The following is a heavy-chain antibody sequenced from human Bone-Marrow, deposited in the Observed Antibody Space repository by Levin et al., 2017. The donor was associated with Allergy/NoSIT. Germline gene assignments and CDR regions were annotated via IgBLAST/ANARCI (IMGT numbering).Heavy chain of an antibody. Sequence: GGSLRLSCAASGFTFSRFGMHWVRQAPGKGLEWVAAVWFDGSKEYYADSVKDRFTISRDNSKNTLYLQMNSLRGEDTAVYYCARDGWSGVVSRFDSWGQGTLVTVSS. CDR2: VWFDGSKE. CDR3: ARDGWSGVVSRFDS. CDR1: GFTFSRFG. J-gene: IGHJ5*01. D-gene: IGHD3-10*01. V-gene: IGHV3-33*01.